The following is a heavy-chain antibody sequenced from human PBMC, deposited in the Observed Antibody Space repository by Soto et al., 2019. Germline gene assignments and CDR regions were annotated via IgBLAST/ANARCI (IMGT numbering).Heavy chain of an antibody. CDR1: GFIFSGSA. CDR3: TRLPEYNNDVEVAFAV. CDR2: IRSKGNNYAT. V-gene: IGHV3-73*01. J-gene: IGHJ3*01. D-gene: IGHD1-1*01. Sequence: PGGSLRLSCAASGFIFSGSAIHWVRQASGRGLEWVGRIRSKGNNYATAYAASVQGRFTVSRDDSDNTAYLQMNSLKTEDTAVYYCTRLPEYNNDVEVAFAVWGQGTMVTVSS.